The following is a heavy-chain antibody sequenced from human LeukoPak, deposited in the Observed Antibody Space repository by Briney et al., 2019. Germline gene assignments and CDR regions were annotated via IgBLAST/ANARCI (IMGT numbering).Heavy chain of an antibody. J-gene: IGHJ4*02. CDR2: INHSGST. CDR3: ARHRSVVRFYFDN. Sequence: SETLSLTCAVYGGSFSGYYWSWIRQPPGKGLEWIGEINHSGSTNYNPSLKSRVTISLDTSKNQFSLKLSSVTAADTAVYYCARHRSVVRFYFDNGGQETLVTVSS. V-gene: IGHV4-34*01. CDR1: GGSFSGYY. D-gene: IGHD4-23*01.